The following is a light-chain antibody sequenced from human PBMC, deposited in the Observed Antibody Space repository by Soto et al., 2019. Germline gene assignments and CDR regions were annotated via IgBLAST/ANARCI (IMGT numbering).Light chain of an antibody. CDR3: RQGDSPPPT. CDR1: RGHSSSY. Sequence: IGFIQFTSTLSLSPGAVATISSRARRGHSSSYLTWYQQKPGQAPKLRIYGASSMDTGIPERFSGSGSGTEFTLTISSLEPEDFAAYYCRQGDSPPPTLGQGTKLDI. J-gene: IGKJ1*01. V-gene: IGKV3-20*01. CDR2: GAS.